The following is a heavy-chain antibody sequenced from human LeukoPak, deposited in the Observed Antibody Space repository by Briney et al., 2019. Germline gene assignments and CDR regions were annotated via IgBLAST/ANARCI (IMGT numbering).Heavy chain of an antibody. CDR3: ARDESGYYGSGGYYGMDV. CDR1: GFTFSSYS. CDR2: ISSSSSYI. Sequence: GGSLRLSCAASGFTFSSYSMNWVRQAPGKGLDWVSSISSSSSYIYYADSVKGPFTISRDNAKNSLYLQMNSLRAKDTAVYYCARDESGYYGSGGYYGMDVWGQGTTVTVSS. J-gene: IGHJ6*02. D-gene: IGHD3-10*01. V-gene: IGHV3-21*01.